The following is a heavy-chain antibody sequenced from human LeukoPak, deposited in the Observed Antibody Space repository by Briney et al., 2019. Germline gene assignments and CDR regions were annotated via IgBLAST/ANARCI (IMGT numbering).Heavy chain of an antibody. V-gene: IGHV4-4*07. Sequence: PSETLSLTCTVSGGSISSYYWSWIRQPAGKGLEWIGRIYTSGSTNYNPSLKSRVTMSVDTSKNQFSLKLSSVTAADTAVYYCARVQYDILTGYYNWNWFDPWGQGALVTVSS. D-gene: IGHD3-9*01. CDR3: ARVQYDILTGYYNWNWFDP. J-gene: IGHJ5*02. CDR2: IYTSGST. CDR1: GGSISSYY.